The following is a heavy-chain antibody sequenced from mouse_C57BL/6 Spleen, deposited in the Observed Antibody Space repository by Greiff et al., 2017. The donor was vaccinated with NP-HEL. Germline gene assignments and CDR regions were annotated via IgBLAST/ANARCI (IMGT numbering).Heavy chain of an antibody. CDR1: GFSLTSYG. Sequence: VQLKESGPGLVQPSQSLSITCTVSGFSLTSYGVHWVRQSPGKGLEWLGVIWRGGSTDYNAAFMSRLSITKDNSKSQVFFKMNSLQADDTAIYYCAKNYYYSNYDAMDYWGQGTSVTVSS. CDR3: AKNYYYSNYDAMDY. V-gene: IGHV2-5*01. CDR2: IWRGGST. J-gene: IGHJ4*01. D-gene: IGHD2-5*01.